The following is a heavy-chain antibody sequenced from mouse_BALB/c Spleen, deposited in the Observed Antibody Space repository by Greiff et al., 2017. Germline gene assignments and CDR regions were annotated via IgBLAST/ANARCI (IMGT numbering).Heavy chain of an antibody. CDR2: ISSGGSYT. D-gene: IGHD1-1*01. J-gene: IGHJ1*01. CDR3: ARQITTVVEGWYFDV. V-gene: IGHV5-9-3*01. Sequence: EVQGVESGGGLVKPGGSLKLSCAASGFTFSSYAMSWVRQTPEKRLEWVATISSGGSYTYYPDSVKGRFTISRDNAKNTLYLQMSSLRSEDTAMYYCARQITTVVEGWYFDVWGAGTTVTVSS. CDR1: GFTFSSYA.